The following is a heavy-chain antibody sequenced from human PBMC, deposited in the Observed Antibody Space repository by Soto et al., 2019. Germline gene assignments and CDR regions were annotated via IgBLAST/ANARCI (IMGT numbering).Heavy chain of an antibody. Sequence: EVQLVNSGGGLAQPGGPLRLSCAASGFPVGNTYMSWFRQAPGKGLEWVSVIYRGGSTYYADSVKDRFTISRDNSENTLYLQMSSLRAEDTAVYYCARARFGGLGAIFADYWGQGTLVTVSS. CDR3: ARARFGGLGAIFADY. J-gene: IGHJ4*02. V-gene: IGHV3-66*01. CDR2: IYRGGST. CDR1: GFPVGNTY. D-gene: IGHD3-3*01.